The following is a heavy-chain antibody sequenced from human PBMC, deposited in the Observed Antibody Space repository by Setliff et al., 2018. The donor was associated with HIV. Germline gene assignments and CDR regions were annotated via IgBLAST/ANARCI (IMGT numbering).Heavy chain of an antibody. Sequence: PGGSLRLSCSASGFTFSSYAMHWVRQAPGKGLEYVSAISSNGGSTYYADSVKGRFTISRDNSKNTLYLQMSSLRAEDTAVYYCVKARVDGDYYYYYYMDDWGKGTTVTVSS. CDR2: ISSNGGST. CDR3: VKARVDGDYYYYYYMDD. J-gene: IGHJ6*03. D-gene: IGHD4-17*01. CDR1: GFTFSSYA. V-gene: IGHV3-64D*09.